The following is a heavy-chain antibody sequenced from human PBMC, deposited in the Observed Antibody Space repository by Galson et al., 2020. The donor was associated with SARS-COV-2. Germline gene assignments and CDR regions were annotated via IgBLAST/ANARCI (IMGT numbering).Heavy chain of an antibody. V-gene: IGHV3-53*05. Sequence: METGGSLRLSCAASGFTVSTNYMIWVRQAPGKGLEWVSLTYSGGNSYYADSVKGRFTISRDNSKNTLYVQKNSLRPEDTAVYYCGTASYSSGWYRPYYFDYWGQGTLVTVSS. CDR2: TYSGGNS. J-gene: IGHJ4*02. CDR3: GTASYSSGWYRPYYFDY. CDR1: GFTVSTNY. D-gene: IGHD6-19*01.